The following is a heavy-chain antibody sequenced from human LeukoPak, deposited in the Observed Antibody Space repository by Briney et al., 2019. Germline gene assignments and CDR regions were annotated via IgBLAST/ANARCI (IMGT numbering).Heavy chain of an antibody. CDR3: AKDWGTIVVVPAYFDY. CDR1: GFTFSSYG. V-gene: IGHV3-23*01. Sequence: PGGSLRLSCAASGFTFSSYGMSWVRQAPGKGLEWVSAISGSGGSTYYADSVKGRFTISRDNSKNTLYPQMNSLRAEDTAVYYCAKDWGTIVVVPAYFDYWGQGTLVTVSS. D-gene: IGHD3-22*01. CDR2: ISGSGGST. J-gene: IGHJ4*02.